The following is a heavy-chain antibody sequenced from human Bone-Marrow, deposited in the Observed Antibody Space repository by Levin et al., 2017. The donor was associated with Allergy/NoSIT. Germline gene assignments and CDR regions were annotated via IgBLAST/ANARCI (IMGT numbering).Heavy chain of an antibody. CDR3: ARLSARITGTTKGSTVNYYYYMDV. J-gene: IGHJ6*03. CDR1: GYSFTSYW. CDR2: IYPGDSDT. V-gene: IGHV5-51*01. D-gene: IGHD1-7*01. Sequence: GESLKISCKGSGYSFTSYWIGWVRQMPGKGLEWMGIIYPGDSDTRYSPSFQGQVTISADKSISTAYLQWSSLKASDTAMYYCARLSARITGTTKGSTVNYYYYMDVWGKGTTVTVSS.